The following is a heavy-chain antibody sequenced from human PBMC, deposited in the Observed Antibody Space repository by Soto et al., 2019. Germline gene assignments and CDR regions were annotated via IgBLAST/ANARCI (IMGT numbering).Heavy chain of an antibody. CDR1: GTSVSSYS. Sequence: SETLSLTCSVSGTSVSSYSWSWVRRPAGKGLEWIGRIYTTDNAKYNPSLKGRATMSVDMSANVLSFKLESVTAADAAVYSCETEGMTAGANWGQGTLVTVSS. CDR2: IYTTDNA. V-gene: IGHV4-4*07. CDR3: ETEGMTAGAN. J-gene: IGHJ4*02. D-gene: IGHD6-19*01.